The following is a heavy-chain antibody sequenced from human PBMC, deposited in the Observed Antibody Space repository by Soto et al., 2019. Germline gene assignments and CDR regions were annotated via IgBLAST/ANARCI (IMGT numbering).Heavy chain of an antibody. J-gene: IGHJ6*02. D-gene: IGHD2-21*02. Sequence: QVQLQESDPGLVRPSQTRSLTCTVSGGAISVELYHCTCLRQPPGKGLEWIGYIHYTGSVYYNPSLQSPLSMAVYTSKNQCSLERASVTAADTAVYFCVREDDGGDRDYYGMDVWGQGTTVTVSS. CDR1: GGAISVELYH. V-gene: IGHV4-30-4*01. CDR3: VREDDGGDRDYYGMDV. CDR2: IHYTGSV.